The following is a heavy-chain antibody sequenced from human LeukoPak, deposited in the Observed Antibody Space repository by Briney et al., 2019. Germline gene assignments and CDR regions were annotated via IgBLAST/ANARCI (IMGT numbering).Heavy chain of an antibody. CDR1: GFTFSSYA. CDR3: ARDSTNWGLYFDY. Sequence: PGGSLRLSCAASGFTFSSYAMHWVRQAPGKGLEWVAVISYDGSNKYYADSVKGRFTISRDDSKNTVYLQMNSLRAGDTAIYYCARDSTNWGLYFDYWGQGALVTVSS. V-gene: IGHV3-30*14. J-gene: IGHJ4*02. CDR2: ISYDGSNK. D-gene: IGHD7-27*01.